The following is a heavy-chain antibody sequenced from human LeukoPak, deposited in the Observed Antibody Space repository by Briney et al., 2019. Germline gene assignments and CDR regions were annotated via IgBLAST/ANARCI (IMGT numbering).Heavy chain of an antibody. CDR1: GFTFSSYW. Sequence: GGSLRLSCAASGFTFSSYWMSWVRQAPGKGLEWVSLIYSGGSTNYADSVKGRFTISRDNSKNTLYLQMNSLRAEDTAVYYCASFYHYGMDVWGQGTTVTVSS. D-gene: IGHD3-16*02. CDR2: IYSGGST. V-gene: IGHV3-66*01. J-gene: IGHJ6*02. CDR3: ASFYHYGMDV.